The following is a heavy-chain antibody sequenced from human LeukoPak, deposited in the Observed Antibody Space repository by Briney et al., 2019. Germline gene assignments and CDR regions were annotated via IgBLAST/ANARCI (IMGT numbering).Heavy chain of an antibody. Sequence: TGGSLRLSCAASGFTFSSYWMHWVRQAPGKGLVWVSRINSDGSSTSYADSVKGRFTVSRDNAKNTLYLQMNSLRAEDTAVYYCASMICSSTSCYSHDYNWFDTWGQGTLLSVSS. V-gene: IGHV3-74*01. CDR2: INSDGSST. J-gene: IGHJ5*02. D-gene: IGHD2-2*01. CDR3: ASMICSSTSCYSHDYNWFDT. CDR1: GFTFSSYW.